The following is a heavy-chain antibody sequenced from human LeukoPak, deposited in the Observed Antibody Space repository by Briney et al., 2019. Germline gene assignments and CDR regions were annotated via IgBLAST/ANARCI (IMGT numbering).Heavy chain of an antibody. J-gene: IGHJ4*02. D-gene: IGHD2-21*02. CDR2: IKQDGSEK. CDR3: ARFALAYCGGDCSFDY. Sequence: GGSLRLSCAASGFTFSSYWMSWVRQAPGKGLEWVANIKQDGSEKYYVDSVKGRFTISRDNAKNSLYLQMNSLRAEDTAVYYWARFALAYCGGDCSFDYWGQGTLVTVSS. V-gene: IGHV3-7*01. CDR1: GFTFSSYW.